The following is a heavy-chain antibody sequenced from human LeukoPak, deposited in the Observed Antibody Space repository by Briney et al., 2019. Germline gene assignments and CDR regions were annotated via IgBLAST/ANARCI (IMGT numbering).Heavy chain of an antibody. CDR1: TYTLTNYG. Sequence: ASVKVSCKASTYTLTNYGISWVRQAPGQGLEWMGWISAYNGNTNYAQKLQGRVTMTTDTSTSTAYMELRSLRSDDTAVYYCARDQHGGYSYGDLDYWGQGTLVTVSS. J-gene: IGHJ4*02. D-gene: IGHD5-18*01. V-gene: IGHV1-18*01. CDR2: ISAYNGNT. CDR3: ARDQHGGYSYGDLDY.